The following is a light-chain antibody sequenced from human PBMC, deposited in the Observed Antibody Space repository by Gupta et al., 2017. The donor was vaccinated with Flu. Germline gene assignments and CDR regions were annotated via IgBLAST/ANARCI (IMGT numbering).Light chain of an antibody. V-gene: IGKV1-39*01. Sequence: DIQMTQSPSSLSASVGDRVTITCRASQSISSYLNWYQQKPGKAPKLLIYAASRLQSGVPSRFSGSGEGTDFTLTSSRLQNEACDNYYGQQSYSTHSFGQGTQLEIK. CDR3: QQSYSTHS. CDR1: QSISSY. J-gene: IGKJ5*01. CDR2: AAS.